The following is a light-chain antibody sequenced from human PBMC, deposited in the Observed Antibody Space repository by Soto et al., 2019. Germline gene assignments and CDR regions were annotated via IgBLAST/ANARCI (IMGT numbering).Light chain of an antibody. J-gene: IGLJ2*01. CDR3: ASYTPDSTIE. V-gene: IGLV2-14*03. CDR1: RSDIGSRNS. CDR2: DVN. Sequence: QSVLTQPASVSGSLGQSITISCTGTRSDIGSRNSVSWYQHHPVKAPKLMIYDVNIRPSGVSHRFSGSKSGNAASLTISGLQAEDEADYSCASYTPDSTIEFRGGTKVTV.